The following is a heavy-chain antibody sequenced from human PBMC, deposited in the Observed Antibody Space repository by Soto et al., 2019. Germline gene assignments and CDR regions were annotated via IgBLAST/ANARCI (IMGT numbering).Heavy chain of an antibody. Sequence: QVQLVESGGGVVQPGRSLRLSCAVSGFTVSSYGMHWVRQAPGKGLEWVAVISRDGGTKFYAESVKGRFTISKDNSRNTLCLDMNSLRGDDMAVYYCTGEVASGYWGQGTLVTVSS. CDR3: TGEVASGY. CDR1: GFTVSSYG. V-gene: IGHV3-30*03. J-gene: IGHJ4*02. CDR2: ISRDGGTK. D-gene: IGHD2-8*02.